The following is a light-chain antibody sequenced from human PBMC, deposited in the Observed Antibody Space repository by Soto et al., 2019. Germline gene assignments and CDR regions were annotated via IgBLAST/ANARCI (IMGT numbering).Light chain of an antibody. J-gene: IGKJ5*01. CDR3: QQYNSYSP. Sequence: SQMPQSPSTLSASLGDRCTITSRASESIDSWLAWQQQKPGRAPKLLISKASSLESGVPSMCSGSGSGTDFTLTISSLQPEDFATYYCQQYNSYSPFGQGTRLEIK. CDR1: ESIDSW. V-gene: IGKV1-5*03. CDR2: KAS.